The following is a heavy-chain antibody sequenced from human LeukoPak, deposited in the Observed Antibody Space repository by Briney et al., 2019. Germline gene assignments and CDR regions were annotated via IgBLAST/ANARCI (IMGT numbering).Heavy chain of an antibody. CDR2: IIPIFGTA. CDR1: GGPLNSYA. Sequence: ASVKVSCKASGGPLNSYAISWVRQAPGQGLEWMGRIIPIFGTANYAQKFQGRVTITTDEPTSTAYMELSSLRSEDTAVYYCARLDRNWFDPWGQGTLVTVSS. D-gene: IGHD2-2*03. V-gene: IGHV1-69*05. CDR3: ARLDRNWFDP. J-gene: IGHJ5*02.